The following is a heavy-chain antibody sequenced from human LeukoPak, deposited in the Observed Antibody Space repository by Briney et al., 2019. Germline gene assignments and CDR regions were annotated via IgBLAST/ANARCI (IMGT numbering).Heavy chain of an antibody. J-gene: IGHJ3*02. CDR1: GFTFSNYA. D-gene: IGHD2-2*01. CDR3: ARAKDCSTTACYSAFDI. V-gene: IGHV3-30-3*01. CDR2: ISYDASNK. Sequence: GSLRLSCAASGFTFSNYAMHWVRQAPGKGLEWVAVISYDASNKYYADSVKGRFTISRDNSKNTLSLQMNTLRADDTALYYCARAKDCSTTACYSAFDIWGQGTMVTVSS.